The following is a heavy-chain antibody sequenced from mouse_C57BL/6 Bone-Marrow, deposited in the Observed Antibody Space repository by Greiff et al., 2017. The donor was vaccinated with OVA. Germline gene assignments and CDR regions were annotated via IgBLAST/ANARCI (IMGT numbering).Heavy chain of an antibody. V-gene: IGHV1-74*01. J-gene: IGHJ3*01. Sequence: QVQLQQSGAELVKPGASVKVSCKASGYTFTSYWMHWVKQRPGQGLEWIGRIHPSDSDTNYNQKFKGKATLTVDKSSSTAYMQLSSLTSEDSAVYYCAMGQLRLRFAYWGQGTLVTVSA. CDR1: GYTFTSYW. CDR3: AMGQLRLRFAY. CDR2: IHPSDSDT. D-gene: IGHD3-2*02.